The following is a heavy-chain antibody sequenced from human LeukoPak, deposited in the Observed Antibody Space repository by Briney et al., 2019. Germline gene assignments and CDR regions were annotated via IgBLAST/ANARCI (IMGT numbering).Heavy chain of an antibody. CDR2: VHSDGST. CDR3: ARHGARAGGYCSSTSCYTFDF. J-gene: IGHJ4*02. V-gene: IGHV4-59*08. Sequence: SETLSLTCTVPADSITSHHWSWIRQPPGKGLEWIGYVHSDGSTNHSPSPKSRATISLDTSKSQFSLKLSSVTAADTALYYCARHGARAGGYCSSTSCYTFDFWGQGTQVTVSS. D-gene: IGHD2-2*02. CDR1: ADSITSHH.